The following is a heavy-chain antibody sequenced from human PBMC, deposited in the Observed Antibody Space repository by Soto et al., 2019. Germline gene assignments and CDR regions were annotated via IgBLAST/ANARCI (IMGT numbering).Heavy chain of an antibody. J-gene: IGHJ6*03. CDR1: GGSSSGYY. CDR2: INHSGST. Sequence: SETLSLTCAVYGGSSSGYYWSWIRQPPGKGLEWIGEINHSGSTNYNPSLKSRVTISVDTSKNQFSLKLSSVTAADTAVYYCASTASTYYYYMDVWGKGTTVTVSS. CDR3: ASTASTYYYYMDV. V-gene: IGHV4-34*01. D-gene: IGHD5-18*01.